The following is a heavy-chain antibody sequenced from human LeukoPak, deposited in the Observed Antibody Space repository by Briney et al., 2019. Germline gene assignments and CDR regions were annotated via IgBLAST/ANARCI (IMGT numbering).Heavy chain of an antibody. CDR1: GFTFSSYG. D-gene: IGHD3-22*01. CDR2: ISGSGGST. CDR3: AKGGYYDSSGECDY. Sequence: PGGSLRLSCAASGFTFSSYGMSWVRQAPGKGLEGVSAISGSGGSTYYADSVKGRFTISRDNSKNTLYLQMNSLRAEDTAVYYCAKGGYYDSSGECDYWGQGTLVTVSS. J-gene: IGHJ4*02. V-gene: IGHV3-23*01.